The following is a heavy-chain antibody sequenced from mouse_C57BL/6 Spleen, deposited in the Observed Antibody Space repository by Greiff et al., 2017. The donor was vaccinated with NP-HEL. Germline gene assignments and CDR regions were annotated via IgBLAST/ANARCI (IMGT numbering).Heavy chain of an antibody. CDR2: IDPEDGET. D-gene: IGHD2-1*01. V-gene: IGHV14-2*01. CDR1: GFNIKDYY. Sequence: EVQLHQSGAELVKPGASVKLSCTASGFNIKDYYMHWVKQRTEQGLEWIGRIDPEDGETKYAPKFQGKATLTADTSSNTAYLQLSSLTSEDTAVYYCALGNYDYYAMDYWGQGTSVTVSS. CDR3: ALGNYDYYAMDY. J-gene: IGHJ4*01.